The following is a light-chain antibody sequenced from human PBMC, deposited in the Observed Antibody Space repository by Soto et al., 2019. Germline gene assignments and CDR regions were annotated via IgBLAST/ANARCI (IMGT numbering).Light chain of an antibody. CDR2: GAS. CDR1: QTVIHTY. V-gene: IGKV3-20*01. J-gene: IGKJ1*01. Sequence: VLTQSPVTLSLSPVAIATLSWRASQTVIHTYLAWHQQKPGQIPRLLVYGASNRATGIPDRFSGSGSGTDFTLTISRLEPEDFAVYYCQKYGSSSWKCGKGNKVDIK. CDR3: QKYGSSSWK.